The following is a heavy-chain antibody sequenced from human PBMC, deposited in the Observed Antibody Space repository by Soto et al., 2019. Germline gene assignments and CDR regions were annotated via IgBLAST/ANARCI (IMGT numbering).Heavy chain of an antibody. J-gene: IGHJ4*02. CDR1: GISFSTHS. CDR3: ATGPTFYYAY. D-gene: IGHD3-10*01. CDR2: ISHGHTYK. Sequence: QVQLVESGGGVVQPGRSLRLSCAASGISFSTHSMHWVRQAPGKGLECVSVISHGHTYKNYADSVKGRFTISIDNSKNTLYLQMNSLRPEYTAVYYCATGPTFYYAYWGQGTLFTVSS. V-gene: IGHV3-30-3*01.